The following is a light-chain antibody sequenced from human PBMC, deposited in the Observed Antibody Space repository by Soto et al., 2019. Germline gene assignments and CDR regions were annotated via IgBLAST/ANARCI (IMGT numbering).Light chain of an antibody. CDR3: QQYYSSPFT. V-gene: IGKV4-1*01. CDR1: QSVLYNSNNKNF. J-gene: IGKJ3*01. CDR2: WAS. Sequence: DIVMTQSPDSLAVSLGERATINCKSSQSVLYNSNNKNFLAWYQHKPGHPPKVLIYWASTRESGVPHRFSGSGSGTDSTLTISSLPAEDVAVYYCQQYYSSPFTFGPWTKVDIK.